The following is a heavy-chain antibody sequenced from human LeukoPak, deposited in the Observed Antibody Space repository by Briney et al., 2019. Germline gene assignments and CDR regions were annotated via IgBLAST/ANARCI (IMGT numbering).Heavy chain of an antibody. CDR3: TRASDGYNLDY. CDR2: IRSKANSYAT. J-gene: IGHJ4*02. CDR1: GFTFSGSS. D-gene: IGHD5-24*01. V-gene: IGHV3-73*01. Sequence: GGTLTLTCAASGFTFSGSSMYGGRQAPGEGGQGRGRIRSKANSYATAYAASVKGRFTISRDDSKNTAYLQMNSLKTEDTAVYYCTRASDGYNLDYWGQGTLVTVSS.